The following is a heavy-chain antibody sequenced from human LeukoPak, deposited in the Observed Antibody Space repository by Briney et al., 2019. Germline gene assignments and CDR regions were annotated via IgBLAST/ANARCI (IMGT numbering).Heavy chain of an antibody. CDR1: GYAFTRHG. CDR3: ARGDSGYDFAPFDY. V-gene: IGHV1-18*01. J-gene: IGHJ4*02. CDR2: ISANNGNT. Sequence: DTLTLTCKASGYAFTRHGIIGVRQAPGQGAEGMGWISANNGNTNYAHKLQVRVTMTTDTSTSTAYIELRSLRSDDTAVYYCARGDSGYDFAPFDYWGQGTLVTVSS. D-gene: IGHD5-12*01.